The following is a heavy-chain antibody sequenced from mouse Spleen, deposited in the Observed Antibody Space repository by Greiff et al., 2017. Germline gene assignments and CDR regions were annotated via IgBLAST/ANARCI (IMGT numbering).Heavy chain of an antibody. D-gene: IGHD2-4*01. V-gene: IGHV1-76*01. CDR2: IYPGSGNT. CDR1: GYTFTDYY. CDR3: ARGYDYAWYFDV. J-gene: IGHJ1*01. Sequence: QVQLQQSGAELVRPGASVKLSCKASGYTFTDYYINWVKQRPGQGLEWIARIYPGSGNTYYNEKFKGKATLTAEKSSSTAYMQLSSLTSEDSAVYFCARGYDYAWYFDVWGAGTTVTISS.